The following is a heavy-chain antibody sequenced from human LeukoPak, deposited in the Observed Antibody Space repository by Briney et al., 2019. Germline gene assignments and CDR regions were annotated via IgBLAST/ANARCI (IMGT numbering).Heavy chain of an antibody. J-gene: IGHJ6*03. CDR1: GFTFSSYE. CDR2: ITSSGSTT. V-gene: IGHV3-48*03. CDR3: ARGEDDIVVVPAAMFYYYYMDV. Sequence: PGGSLRLSCAASGFTFSSYEMNWVRRAPGKGLEWVSYITSSGSTTYYADSVKGRFTIARDNAKNSLYLQMNSLRAEDTAAYYCARGEDDIVVVPAAMFYYYYMDVWGKGTTVTISS. D-gene: IGHD2-2*01.